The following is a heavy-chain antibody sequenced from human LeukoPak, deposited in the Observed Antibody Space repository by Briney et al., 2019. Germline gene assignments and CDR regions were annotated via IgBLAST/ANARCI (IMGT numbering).Heavy chain of an antibody. J-gene: IGHJ4*02. D-gene: IGHD6-19*01. CDR3: ARGGSGCPD. CDR2: INHSGST. V-gene: IGHV4-34*01. Sequence: SETLSLTCAVYGGSFSGYYWSWIRQPPGKGLEWIGEINHSGSTNYNPSLKSRVTISVDTSKNQFSLKLSSVTAADTAAYYCARGGSGCPDWGQGTLVTVSS. CDR1: GGSFSGYY.